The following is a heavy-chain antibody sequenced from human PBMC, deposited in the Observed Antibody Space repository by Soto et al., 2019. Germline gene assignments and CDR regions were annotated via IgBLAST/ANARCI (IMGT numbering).Heavy chain of an antibody. Sequence: QVQLVQSEAEVKKPGSSVKVSCKASGGTFSSYTISWVRQAPGQGLEWMGRIIPILGIANYAQKFQGRVTITADKSTSTAYMELSSLRSEDTAVYYCARGDILTAFDYWGQGTLVTVSS. D-gene: IGHD3-9*01. CDR2: IIPILGIA. CDR1: GGTFSSYT. V-gene: IGHV1-69*02. CDR3: ARGDILTAFDY. J-gene: IGHJ4*02.